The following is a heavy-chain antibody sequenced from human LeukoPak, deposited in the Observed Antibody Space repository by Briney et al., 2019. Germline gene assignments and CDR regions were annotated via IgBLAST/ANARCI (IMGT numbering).Heavy chain of an antibody. CDR1: GYTFTSYG. J-gene: IGHJ4*02. D-gene: IGHD5-18*01. CDR2: ISAYNGHT. CDR3: ARVTVLHDVDTAMVDY. V-gene: IGHV1-18*01. Sequence: ASVKVSCKASGYTFTSYGISWVRQAPGQGPEWMGWISAYNGHTNYAQKLQGRVTMTTDTSTSTAYMELRSLRSDDTAVYYCARVTVLHDVDTAMVDYWGQGTLVTVSS.